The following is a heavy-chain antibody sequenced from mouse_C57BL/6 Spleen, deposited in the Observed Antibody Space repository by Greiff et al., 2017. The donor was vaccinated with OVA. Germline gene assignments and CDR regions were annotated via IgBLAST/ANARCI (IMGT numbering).Heavy chain of an antibody. CDR1: GYSFTSYY. V-gene: IGHV1-66*01. CDR3: ARGGITTVDWYFDV. D-gene: IGHD1-1*01. J-gene: IGHJ1*03. Sequence: LVESGPELVKPGASVKISCKASGYSFTSYYIHWVKQRPGQGLAWIGWIYPGSGNTKYNEKFKGKATLTADTSSSTAYMQLSSLTSEDSAVYYRARGGITTVDWYFDVWGTGTTVTVTS. CDR2: IYPGSGNT.